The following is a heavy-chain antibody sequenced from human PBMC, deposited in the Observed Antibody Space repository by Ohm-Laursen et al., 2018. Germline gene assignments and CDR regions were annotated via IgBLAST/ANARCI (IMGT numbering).Heavy chain of an antibody. J-gene: IGHJ4*02. CDR1: GFTFRNSW. CDR3: ARGSEGPSPPY. Sequence: GSLRLSCTASGFTFRNSWMSWVRQPPGKGLEWVANINKDESEKYYVDSVKGRFTISKDNAKNSLYLQMNSLKFEDTAVYYCARGSEGPSPPYWGQGTLVTVSS. CDR2: INKDESEK. V-gene: IGHV3-7*01.